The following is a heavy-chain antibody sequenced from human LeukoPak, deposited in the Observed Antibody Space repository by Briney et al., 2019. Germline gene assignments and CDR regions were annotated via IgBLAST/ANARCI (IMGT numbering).Heavy chain of an antibody. CDR2: ISHDGSNK. D-gene: IGHD3-22*01. Sequence: GGSLRLSCAASGFTFSSYAMHWVRQAPGKGLEWVAVISHDGSNKYYADSVKGRFTISRDNSKNTLYLQMNSLRAEDTAVYYCARAPEHYYELIGYFDYWGQGTLVTVSS. V-gene: IGHV3-30-3*01. J-gene: IGHJ4*02. CDR1: GFTFSSYA. CDR3: ARAPEHYYELIGYFDY.